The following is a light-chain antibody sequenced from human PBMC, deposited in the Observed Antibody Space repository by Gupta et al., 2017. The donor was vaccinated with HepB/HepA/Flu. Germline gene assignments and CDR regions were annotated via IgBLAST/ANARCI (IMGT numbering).Light chain of an antibody. Sequence: DIVMTQSPLSLPVTPGEPASISCRSSQSLLHSNGYNYLDWYLQKPGQSSQLLIYLGSNRASGVSDRFSGSGSGTDFTLKIIRVEAEDVGVYYCMQALQTPFTFGPETKVDIK. CDR3: MQALQTPFT. J-gene: IGKJ3*01. CDR2: LGS. CDR1: QSLLHSNGYNY. V-gene: IGKV2-28*01.